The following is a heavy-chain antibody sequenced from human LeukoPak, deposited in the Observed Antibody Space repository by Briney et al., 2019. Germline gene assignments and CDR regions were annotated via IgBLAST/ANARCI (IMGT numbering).Heavy chain of an antibody. CDR3: ARGIESYGDYGY. CDR1: GGSIRSYY. D-gene: IGHD4-17*01. CDR2: MYNSGST. V-gene: IGHV4-59*01. Sequence: PSETLSLTCTVSGGSIRSYYWNWIRQPPGKGLEWIAYMYNSGSTNYNPSLKSRVTISIDTSKNQFSLKLSSLTAADTAIYYCARGIESYGDYGYWGQGILVTVSS. J-gene: IGHJ4*02.